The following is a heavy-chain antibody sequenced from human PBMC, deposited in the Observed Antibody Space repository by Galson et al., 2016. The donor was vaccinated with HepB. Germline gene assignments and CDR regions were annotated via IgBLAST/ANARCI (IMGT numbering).Heavy chain of an antibody. D-gene: IGHD1-14*01. V-gene: IGHV3-11*01. CDR1: GFTFRDHY. Sequence: SLRLSCAASGFTFRDHYMSWIRQAPGKGREWISYIRKTGNTIDYADSVKGRFTTSGDNAKNPVFLKMNSLRAEDTAVYYCARGVTGTPYFDFWGQGALVTVSS. CDR2: IRKTGNTI. CDR3: ARGVTGTPYFDF. J-gene: IGHJ4*02.